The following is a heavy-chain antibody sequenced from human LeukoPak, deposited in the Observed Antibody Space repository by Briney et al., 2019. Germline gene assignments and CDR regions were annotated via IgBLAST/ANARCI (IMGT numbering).Heavy chain of an antibody. D-gene: IGHD2-15*01. J-gene: IGHJ4*02. CDR1: GGSISSTTFS. Sequence: SETLSLTCTVSGGSISSTTFSWGWIRQAPGGGLEWIASIYYSGTTIYNPSLKSRVTISVDTSNNQFSLRMNSVTAADTAVYYCARGWHDGLAFYHCPGEWGQGTLVTVSS. V-gene: IGHV4-39*07. CDR2: IYYSGTT. CDR3: ARGWHDGLAFYHCPGE.